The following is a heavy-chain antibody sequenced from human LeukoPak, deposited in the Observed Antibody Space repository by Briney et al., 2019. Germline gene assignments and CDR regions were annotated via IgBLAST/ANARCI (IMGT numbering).Heavy chain of an antibody. D-gene: IGHD5-18*01. Sequence: ASVKVSCKASGYTFTSYYIHWVRQAPGQGPEWMGIINPSSGSTSYAQTFQVRVTLTTDTSTGTVFMDLSSLRSEDTAVYYCARDGGYTYGYDYWGQGSLVTVSS. CDR1: GYTFTSYY. V-gene: IGHV1-46*01. J-gene: IGHJ4*02. CDR3: ARDGGYTYGYDY. CDR2: INPSSGST.